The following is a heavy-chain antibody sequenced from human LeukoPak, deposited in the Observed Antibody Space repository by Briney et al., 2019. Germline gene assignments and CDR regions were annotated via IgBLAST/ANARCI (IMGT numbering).Heavy chain of an antibody. J-gene: IGHJ3*02. D-gene: IGHD3-3*01. CDR3: ARGSRFGVVGRDAFGI. CDR2: ISISSNYT. Sequence: GGSLRLSCAASGFTLSRYSMNWVRQAPGKGLEWVSSISISSNYTYYADSVKGRFTISRDNAKNSLYLQMNSLRAEDTAVYYCARGSRFGVVGRDAFGIWGQGTMVTVSS. V-gene: IGHV3-21*01. CDR1: GFTLSRYS.